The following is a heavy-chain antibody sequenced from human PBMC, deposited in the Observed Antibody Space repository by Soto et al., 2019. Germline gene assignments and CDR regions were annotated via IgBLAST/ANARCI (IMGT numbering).Heavy chain of an antibody. CDR1: GFPFTTYG. J-gene: IGHJ4*02. CDR2: ISYDGSNK. CDR3: VGGQYYFDY. D-gene: IGHD3-10*01. V-gene: IGHV3-30*03. Sequence: QVQLVESGGGVVQPGRSLRLSCAASGFPFTTYGMHWVREGPGKGLEWVAVISYDGSNKDYADSVKGRFTISRDNSKNTMYLQMNDLRPEDTALYYGVGGQYYFDYRGQGTLVSVSS.